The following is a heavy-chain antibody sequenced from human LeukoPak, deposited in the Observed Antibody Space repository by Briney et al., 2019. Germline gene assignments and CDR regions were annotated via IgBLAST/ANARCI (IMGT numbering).Heavy chain of an antibody. CDR1: GGSISSGGYY. CDR2: IYYSGST. D-gene: IGHD1-26*01. Sequence: SETLSLTCTVSGGSISSGGYYWSWIRQHPGKGLEWIGYIYYSGSTYYNPSLKSRVTISVGTSKSQFSLKLSSVTAADTAVYYCARGGGSGSREFDYWGQGTLVTVSS. V-gene: IGHV4-31*03. CDR3: ARGGGSGSREFDY. J-gene: IGHJ4*02.